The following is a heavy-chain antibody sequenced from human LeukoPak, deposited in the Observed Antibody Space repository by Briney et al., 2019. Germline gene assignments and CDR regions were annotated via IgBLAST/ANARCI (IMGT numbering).Heavy chain of an antibody. J-gene: IGHJ4*02. D-gene: IGHD1-14*01. V-gene: IGHV3-7*01. CDR1: GFTFSNYW. CDR3: ASALPADHFDF. CDR2: IKYYGGEK. Sequence: GGSLRLSCAASGFTFSNYWMSWVRQAPGKGLEWVANIKYYGGEKYYADSVRGRFTISRDNAKSSLYLQMNSLRAEDTAVYYCASALPADHFDFWGQGTLVTVSS.